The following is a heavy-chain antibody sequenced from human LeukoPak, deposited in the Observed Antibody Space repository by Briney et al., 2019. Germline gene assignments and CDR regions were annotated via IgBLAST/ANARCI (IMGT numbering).Heavy chain of an antibody. CDR2: ISSDGSQT. D-gene: IGHD2/OR15-2a*01. CDR1: GFTFSSYW. J-gene: IGHJ4*02. CDR3: ARDTSMRSDY. V-gene: IGHV3-74*01. Sequence: GGSLRLSCAASGFTFSSYWTHWVRQAPGKGLVWVSCISSDGSQTRYADSVKGRFTVSRDNAKNTLYLQMNSLRAEDTAVYYCARDTSMRSDYWGQGTLVTVSP.